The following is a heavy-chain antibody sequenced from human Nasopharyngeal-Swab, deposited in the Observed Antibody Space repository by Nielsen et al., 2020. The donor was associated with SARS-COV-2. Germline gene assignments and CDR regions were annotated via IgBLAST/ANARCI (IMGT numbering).Heavy chain of an antibody. Sequence: SETLSLTCTVSGGSISSSSYYWGWIRQPPGKGLEWIGTIYYSGTTYYNPSLKSRVTISVDTSKNQFSLKLSSVTAADTAMYYCARQTSSSTGDPFNIWGQGTMVTVSS. D-gene: IGHD2-2*01. CDR3: ARQTSSSTGDPFNI. V-gene: IGHV4-39*07. CDR2: IYYSGTT. J-gene: IGHJ3*02. CDR1: GGSISSSSYY.